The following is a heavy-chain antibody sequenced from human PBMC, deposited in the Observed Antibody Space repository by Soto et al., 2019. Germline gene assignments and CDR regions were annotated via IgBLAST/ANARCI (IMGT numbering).Heavy chain of an antibody. CDR3: ARELQPYGMDV. D-gene: IGHD1-1*01. V-gene: IGHV3-33*01. CDR2: IWYDGSNK. Sequence: PGGSLRLSCAASGFTFSSYGMHWVRQAPGKGLEWVAVIWYDGSNKYYADSVKGRFTISRDNSKNTLYLQMNSLRAEDTAVYYCARELQPYGMDVWGQGTTVPVSS. CDR1: GFTFSSYG. J-gene: IGHJ6*02.